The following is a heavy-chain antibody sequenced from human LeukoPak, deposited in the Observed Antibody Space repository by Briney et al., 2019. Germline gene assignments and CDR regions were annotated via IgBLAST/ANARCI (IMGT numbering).Heavy chain of an antibody. CDR2: LRGDGET. CDR3: ARARWISSADAVW. CDR1: GFSFSHYA. Sequence: GGSLRLSCAASGFSFSHYAMSWVHQAPARGLEWVSSLRGDGETFYADSVKGRFTLSRDDSRNTVYLQLNNLRVDDTAVYYRARARWISSADAVWWGQGTLVTVSS. D-gene: IGHD5-24*01. J-gene: IGHJ4*02. V-gene: IGHV3-23*01.